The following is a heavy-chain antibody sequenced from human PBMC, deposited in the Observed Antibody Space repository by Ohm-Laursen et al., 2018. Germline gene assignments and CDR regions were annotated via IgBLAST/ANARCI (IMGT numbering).Heavy chain of an antibody. J-gene: IGHJ3*02. D-gene: IGHD1-26*01. CDR3: ASEWELDAFDI. Sequence: SVQVSCKASGSTITSYYIHWVRPAPGQGLEWMGIINPSGGSTSYAQKFQGRVTMTRDTSTSTVYMELSSLRSEDTAVYYCASEWELDAFDIWGQGTMVTVSS. CDR2: INPSGGST. CDR1: GSTITSYY. V-gene: IGHV1-46*01.